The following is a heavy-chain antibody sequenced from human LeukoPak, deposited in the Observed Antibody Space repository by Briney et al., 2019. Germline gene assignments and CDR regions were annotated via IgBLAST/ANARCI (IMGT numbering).Heavy chain of an antibody. CDR2: IWYDGSNK. CDR1: AFTFSSFG. CDR3: ARDRETWYFDF. J-gene: IGHJ4*02. Sequence: GGSLRLTCAASAFTFSSFGMHWVRQAPGKGLEWVAVIWYDGSNKYYADSVEGRFTISRDNSKNTLYLQMNSLRAEDTAVYYCARDRETWYFDFWGQGTLVTVSS. V-gene: IGHV3-33*01.